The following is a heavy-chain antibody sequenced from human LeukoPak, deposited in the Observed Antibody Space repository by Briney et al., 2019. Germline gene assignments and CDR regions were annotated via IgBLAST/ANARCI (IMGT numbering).Heavy chain of an antibody. Sequence: GGSLRLSCAASGFTFSIYSMNWVRQAPGKGLEWVSSISSSSSYIYYADSVKGRFTISRDNAKNSLYLQMNSLRAEDTAVYYCARERVYYYDSSGYSLDYWGQGTLVTVSS. CDR1: GFTFSIYS. CDR2: ISSSSSYI. CDR3: ARERVYYYDSSGYSLDY. V-gene: IGHV3-21*01. J-gene: IGHJ4*02. D-gene: IGHD3-22*01.